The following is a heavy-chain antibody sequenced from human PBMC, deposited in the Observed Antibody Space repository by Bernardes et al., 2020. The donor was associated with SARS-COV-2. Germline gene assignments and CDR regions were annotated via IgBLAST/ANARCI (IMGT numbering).Heavy chain of an antibody. Sequence: ASVKVSCKASGYTFTSYAMHWVRQAPGQRLEWMGWIHAGNGNTKYSQKFQGRVTITRDTSASTAYMELSSLRSEDTAVYYCATDRSYSGSYLGVFDYWGQGTLDTVTA. CDR3: ATDRSYSGSYLGVFDY. J-gene: IGHJ4*02. CDR1: GYTFTSYA. V-gene: IGHV1-3*01. D-gene: IGHD1-26*01. CDR2: IHAGNGNT.